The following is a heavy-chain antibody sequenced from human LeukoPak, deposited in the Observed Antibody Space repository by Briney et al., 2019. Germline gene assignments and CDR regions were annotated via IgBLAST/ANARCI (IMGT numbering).Heavy chain of an antibody. CDR2: INYSGNT. D-gene: IGHD4-17*01. CDR1: GGSISNYY. J-gene: IGHJ4*02. V-gene: IGHV4-59*01. CDR3: AREGRQDYVYFDY. Sequence: PSETLSLTCTVSGGSISNYYWSWIRPPPGKGLGWIGYINYSGNTNYNPSLKSRVTISVDSSKNQFSLRLTSVTAADTAVYFCAREGRQDYVYFDYWGQGALVTVSS.